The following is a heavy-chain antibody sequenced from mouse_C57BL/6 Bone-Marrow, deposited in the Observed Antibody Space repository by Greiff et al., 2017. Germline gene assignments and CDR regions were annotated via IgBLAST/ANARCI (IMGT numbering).Heavy chain of an antibody. D-gene: IGHD2-2*01. J-gene: IGHJ3*01. CDR2: IDPSDSET. CDR1: GYTFTSYW. CDR3: ARSGLRQTAWFAY. V-gene: IGHV1-52*01. Sequence: VQLQQPGAELVRPGSSVKLSCKASGYTFTSYWMHWVKQRPIQGLEWIGNIDPSDSETHYNQKFKDKATLTVDKSSSTAYMQLSRLTSEDSAVYYCARSGLRQTAWFAYWGQGTLVTVSA.